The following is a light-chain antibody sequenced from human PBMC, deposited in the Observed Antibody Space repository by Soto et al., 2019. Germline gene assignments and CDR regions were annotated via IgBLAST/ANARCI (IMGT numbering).Light chain of an antibody. CDR2: SAS. V-gene: IGKV3-20*01. J-gene: IGKJ1*01. CDR3: HHFGSLPET. Sequence: EVVLTQSPGTLSLSPGERVTLSCRASQSVASSYLAWYQQKPGRAPRLLFYSASSRATGIPDRFSGSGSGKDVTRTISRLEPEDFAVYYCHHFGSLPETFGQGTNVE. CDR1: QSVASSY.